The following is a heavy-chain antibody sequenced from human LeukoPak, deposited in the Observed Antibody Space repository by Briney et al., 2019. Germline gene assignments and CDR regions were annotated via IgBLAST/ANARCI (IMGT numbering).Heavy chain of an antibody. CDR3: ARPVGLDILTGRLDAFDI. CDR2: IYYSGST. CDR1: GSSISSYY. J-gene: IGHJ3*02. D-gene: IGHD3-9*01. V-gene: IGHV4-59*01. Sequence: PTETLSLTCTVSGSSISSYYWSWIRQPPGKGLEWIGYIYYSGSTNYNPSLKSRVTISVDTSKNQFSPKLSSVTAADTAVYYCARPVGLDILTGRLDAFDIWGQGTMVTVSS.